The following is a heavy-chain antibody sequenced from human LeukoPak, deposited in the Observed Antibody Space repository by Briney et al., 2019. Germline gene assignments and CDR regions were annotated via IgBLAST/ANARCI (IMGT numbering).Heavy chain of an antibody. J-gene: IGHJ4*02. D-gene: IGHD3-10*01. CDR2: INSDGSST. V-gene: IGHV3-74*01. CDR1: GFTFSSYA. Sequence: GGSLRLSCAASGFTFSSYAMSWVRQAPGKGLVWVSRINSDGSSTSYADSVKGRFTISRDNAKNTLYLQMNSLRAEDTAVYYCARVGYGSGTERGLWGQGTLVTVSS. CDR3: ARVGYGSGTERGL.